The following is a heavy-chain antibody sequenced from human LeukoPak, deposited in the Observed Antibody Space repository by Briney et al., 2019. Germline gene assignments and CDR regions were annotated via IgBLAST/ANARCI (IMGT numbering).Heavy chain of an antibody. J-gene: IGHJ4*02. CDR1: GFTFSSYG. CDR3: ARDRGSYYQTVDY. CDR2: IWYDGSNK. V-gene: IGHV3-33*01. Sequence: GGSLRLSCAASGFTFSSYGMHWVRQAPGKGLEWVAVIWYDGSNKYYADSVKGRFTISRDNSKNTLYLQMNSLRAEDTAVYYCARDRGSYYQTVDYWGQGTLVTVSS. D-gene: IGHD1-26*01.